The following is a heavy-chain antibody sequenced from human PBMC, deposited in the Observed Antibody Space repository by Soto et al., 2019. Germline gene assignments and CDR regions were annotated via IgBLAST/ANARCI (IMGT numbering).Heavy chain of an antibody. CDR2: ISYSGDTR. J-gene: IGHJ5*02. CDR3: AKDIRGEAS. CDR1: GFTFSNYA. Sequence: PGGSLRLSCVASGFTFSNYAMSWVRQAPGKGLEWVSSISYSGDTRYYADSVKGRFTISRDNSKNTMYLQMNSLRAEETAVYYCAKDIRGEASWGQGTLVTVSS. D-gene: IGHD2-21*01. V-gene: IGHV3-23*01.